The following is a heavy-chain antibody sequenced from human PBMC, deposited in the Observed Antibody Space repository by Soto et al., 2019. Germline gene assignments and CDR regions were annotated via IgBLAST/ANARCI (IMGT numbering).Heavy chain of an antibody. Sequence: QVQLVESGGGVVQPGRSLRLSCAASGFTFSSYGMHWVRQAPGKGLEWVAVISYDGSNKYYADSVKGRFTISRDNSKSTLYLQMNSLSAEDTAVYYCAKDQGGYSGYAVDYWGQGTLVTVSS. J-gene: IGHJ4*02. CDR3: AKDQGGYSGYAVDY. CDR2: ISYDGSNK. D-gene: IGHD5-12*01. V-gene: IGHV3-30*18. CDR1: GFTFSSYG.